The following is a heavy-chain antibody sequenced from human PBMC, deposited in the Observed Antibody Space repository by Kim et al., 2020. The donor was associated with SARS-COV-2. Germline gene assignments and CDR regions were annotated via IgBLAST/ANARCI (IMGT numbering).Heavy chain of an antibody. D-gene: IGHD3-9*01. J-gene: IGHJ3*02. CDR3: ARTTMYYDILTGRGDAFDI. CDR2: IYYSGST. V-gene: IGHV4-31*03. CDR1: GGSISSGGYY. Sequence: SETLSLTCTVSGGSISSGGYYWSWIRQHPGKGLEWIGYIYYSGSTYYNPSLKSRVTISVDTSKNQFSLKLSSVTAADTAVYYCARTTMYYDILTGRGDAFDIWGQGTMVTVSS.